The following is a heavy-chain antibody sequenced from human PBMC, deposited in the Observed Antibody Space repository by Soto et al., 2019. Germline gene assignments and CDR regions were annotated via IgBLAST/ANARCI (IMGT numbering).Heavy chain of an antibody. V-gene: IGHV2-5*02. Sequence: SGPTLVNPTQTLTLTCTFSGFSLSTSKLGVGWIRQPPGKALEWLALIYWDDDKRYSPFLKSRLTITKDTSKNQVVLRMTNMDPVDTATYYCARSEYSVFDFWGQGTLVTVSS. CDR1: GFSLSTSKLG. J-gene: IGHJ4*01. CDR2: IYWDDDK. CDR3: ARSEYSVFDF. D-gene: IGHD2-15*01.